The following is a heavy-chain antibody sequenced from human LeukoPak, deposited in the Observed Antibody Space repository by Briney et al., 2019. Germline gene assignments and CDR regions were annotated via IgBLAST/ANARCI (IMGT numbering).Heavy chain of an antibody. V-gene: IGHV4-34*01. CDR3: ARGGSSWYYYYMDV. J-gene: IGHJ6*03. D-gene: IGHD6-13*01. CDR1: GGSFSGYY. Sequence: SETLSLTCAVYGGSFSGYYWSWIRQPPGKGLEWIGEINHSGSTNYNPSLKSRVTISVDTSKNQSSLKLSSVTAADTAVYYCARGGSSWYYYYMDVWGKGTTVTVSS. CDR2: INHSGST.